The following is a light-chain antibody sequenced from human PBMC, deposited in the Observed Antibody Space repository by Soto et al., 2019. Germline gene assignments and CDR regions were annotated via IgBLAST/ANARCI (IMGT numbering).Light chain of an antibody. CDR2: SAS. V-gene: IGKV1-39*01. CDR1: QSISSY. Sequence: DIQMTQSPSSLSASVGDRVTITCRASQSISSYLNWYQLKPGKAPKLLIYSASSLQSDVPSRFSGSGSGTDFTLTISNLQPEDFATYYCQQGYSTPLTFGGGTKVDIK. J-gene: IGKJ4*01. CDR3: QQGYSTPLT.